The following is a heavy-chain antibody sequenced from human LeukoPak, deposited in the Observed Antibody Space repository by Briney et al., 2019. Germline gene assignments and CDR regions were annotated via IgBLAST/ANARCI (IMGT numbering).Heavy chain of an antibody. J-gene: IGHJ4*02. V-gene: IGHV1-2*02. D-gene: IGHD1-7*01. Sequence: ASVKVSCKASGYTFTGYYMHWVRQAPGQGLEWMGWINPNSGGTNYAQKFQGRVTMTRDTSISTAYMELSRLRSDDTAVYYCARGGAVGLELLGDYFDYWGQGTLVTVSS. CDR2: INPNSGGT. CDR3: ARGGAVGLELLGDYFDY. CDR1: GYTFTGYY.